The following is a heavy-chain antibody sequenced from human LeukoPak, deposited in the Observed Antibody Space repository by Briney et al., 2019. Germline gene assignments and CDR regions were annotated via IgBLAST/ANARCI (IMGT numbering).Heavy chain of an antibody. V-gene: IGHV4-59*08. D-gene: IGHD6-6*01. CDR1: GGSISSYY. Sequence: KPSETLSLTCTVSGGSISSYYWSWIRQPPGKGLEWIGYIYYSGSTNYNPSLKSRVTISVDTSKNQFSLKLSSVTAADTAVYYCATQVGAARTYFDYWGQGTLVTVSS. CDR3: ATQVGAARTYFDY. J-gene: IGHJ4*02. CDR2: IYYSGST.